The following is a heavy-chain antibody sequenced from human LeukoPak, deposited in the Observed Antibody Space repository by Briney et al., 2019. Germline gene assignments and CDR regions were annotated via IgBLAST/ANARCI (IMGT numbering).Heavy chain of an antibody. CDR2: IWDDGSNK. D-gene: IGHD2-8*01. Sequence: PGGSLRLSCAAPGFTFSSYGMHWVRQAPGKGLEWVAVIWDDGSNKYYEDSVKGRFTISRDNSKNTVYLQMNSLRAEDTAVYYCARDNAALDHWGQGTLVTVSS. V-gene: IGHV3-33*01. CDR1: GFTFSSYG. CDR3: ARDNAALDH. J-gene: IGHJ4*02.